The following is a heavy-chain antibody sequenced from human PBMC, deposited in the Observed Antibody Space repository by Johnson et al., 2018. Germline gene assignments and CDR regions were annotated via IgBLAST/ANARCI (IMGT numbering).Heavy chain of an antibody. V-gene: IGHV3-49*03. CDR3: SKAGVWVGPTVRVEY. D-gene: IGHD1-26*01. CDR2: IRNRADGGTP. J-gene: IGHJ4*02. Sequence: VQLVETGGGLVEPGRSLRLSCTASGFSFPDHAMTWFRQAPGKGLEWVGFIRNRADGGTPEYAASVKGRFTITRDDSKSIAYRQMNSLKTEDTAVYYCSKAGVWVGPTVRVEYWGQGTQVTVSS. CDR1: GFSFPDHA.